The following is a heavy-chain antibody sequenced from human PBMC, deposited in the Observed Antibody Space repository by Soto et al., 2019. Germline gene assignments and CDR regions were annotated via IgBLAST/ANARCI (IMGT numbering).Heavy chain of an antibody. CDR3: ARDVTSHGPRGYSSAWYGWFDP. J-gene: IGHJ5*02. CDR1: GFTFSSHV. Sequence: EVQLLESGGGLVQPGGSLRLSCAASGFTFSSHVMSWVRQAPGKGLEWVSAASARNTNTYYADSVRGRFTISRDNSKSTVYLHPDSLRVEDTAVYHCARDVTSHGPRGYSSAWYGWFDPWGQGTLVVVSS. CDR2: ASARNTNT. V-gene: IGHV3-23*01. D-gene: IGHD6-19*01.